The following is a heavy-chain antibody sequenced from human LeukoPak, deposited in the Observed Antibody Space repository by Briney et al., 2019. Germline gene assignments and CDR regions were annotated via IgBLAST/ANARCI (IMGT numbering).Heavy chain of an antibody. J-gene: IGHJ4*02. D-gene: IGHD3-9*01. CDR2: ISNSDGST. CDR1: GFTFNIYG. CDR3: AKYYDILTGYYAADY. Sequence: GGSLRLSCAASGFTFNIYGMNWVRQAPGKGLEWVSSISNSDGSTYYADSVKGRFTISRDNSKNTLYLQMNSLRAEDTAVYYCAKYYDILTGYYAADYWGQGTQVTVSS. V-gene: IGHV3-23*01.